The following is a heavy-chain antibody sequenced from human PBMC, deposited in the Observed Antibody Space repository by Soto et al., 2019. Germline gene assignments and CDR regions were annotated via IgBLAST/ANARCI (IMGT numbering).Heavy chain of an antibody. V-gene: IGHV4-30-4*01. Sequence: SETLSLTCSVSGGSISSGYYYWSWIRQPPGKGLEWIGNIYYSGNTYYNPSLKSRLTISVDTSKNQFSLKLSSVTAADTAVYYCARERGSYGYYYGMDVWGQGTTVTVSS. CDR1: GGSISSGYYY. J-gene: IGHJ6*02. D-gene: IGHD1-26*01. CDR3: ARERGSYGYYYGMDV. CDR2: IYYSGNT.